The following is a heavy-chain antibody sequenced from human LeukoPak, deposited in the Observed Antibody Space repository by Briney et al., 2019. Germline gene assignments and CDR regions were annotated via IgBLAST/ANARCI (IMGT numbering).Heavy chain of an antibody. D-gene: IGHD1-1*01. V-gene: IGHV3-11*01. J-gene: IGHJ4*02. Sequence: GGSLRLSCVASGFKSSDYYMNWIRQAPGKGLEWVSYISSSGSTIYYADSVKGRFTISRDNARNSLFLQMSSLRAEDTAVYFCARDLAERRNSWGQGTLVTVSS. CDR3: ARDLAERRNS. CDR1: GFKSSDYY. CDR2: ISSSGSTI.